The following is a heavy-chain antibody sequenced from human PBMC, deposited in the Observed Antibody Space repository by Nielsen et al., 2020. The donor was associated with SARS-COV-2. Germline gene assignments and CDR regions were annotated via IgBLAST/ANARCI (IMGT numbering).Heavy chain of an antibody. V-gene: IGHV3-33*06. D-gene: IGHD1-20*01. J-gene: IGHJ1*01. CDR3: AKGSVYLEYFDH. Sequence: GESLKISCAASGFTFSSYAMHWVRQAPGKGLEWVAVIWYDGGNEYYADSVKGRFTISRDNSKNTLYVQMNSLRAEDTAVYFCAKGSVYLEYFDHWGQGTRVTVPS. CDR1: GFTFSSYA. CDR2: IWYDGGNE.